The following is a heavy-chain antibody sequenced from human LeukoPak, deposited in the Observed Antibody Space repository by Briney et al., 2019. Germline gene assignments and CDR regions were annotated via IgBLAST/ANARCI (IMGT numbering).Heavy chain of an antibody. CDR1: GYTFTSYY. Sequence: ASVKVSCKASGYTFTSYYMHWVRQAPGQGLEWMGIINPSGGSTSYAQKFQGRVTMTRDTSISTAYMELSRLRSDDTAVYYCARDAGQLWYSDDPFDIWGQGTMVTVSS. J-gene: IGHJ3*02. D-gene: IGHD5-18*01. V-gene: IGHV1-46*01. CDR2: INPSGGST. CDR3: ARDAGQLWYSDDPFDI.